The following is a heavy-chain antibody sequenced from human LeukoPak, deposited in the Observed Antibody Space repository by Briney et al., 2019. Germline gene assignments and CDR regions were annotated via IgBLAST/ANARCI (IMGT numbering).Heavy chain of an antibody. D-gene: IGHD3-10*01. J-gene: IGHJ4*02. CDR1: GYTFTSYG. V-gene: IGHV1-18*01. CDR3: ARVGYYASGPFSYFDY. Sequence: ASVKVSCKPSGYTFTSYGISWVRQAPGQGLEWMGWISTYNGNTNYAQKLQGRVTMTTDTSTSTAYMDLKSLRSDDTAVYYCARVGYYASGPFSYFDYWGQGTLVTVSS. CDR2: ISTYNGNT.